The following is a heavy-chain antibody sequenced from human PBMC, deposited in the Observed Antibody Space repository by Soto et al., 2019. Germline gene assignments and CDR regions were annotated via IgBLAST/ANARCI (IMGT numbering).Heavy chain of an antibody. V-gene: IGHV1-69*12. CDR3: ARVITLGYSSPSPVPPPDN. CDR2: IIPIFGTA. J-gene: IGHJ4*02. CDR1: GGTFSNYP. Sequence: QVQLVQSGAEVKKPGSSVKVSCRASGGTFSNYPISWVRQAPGQGLEWMGRIIPIFGTANYAQKFQGRVTITADESTGTAYMELSSLRSEDTAVYYCARVITLGYSSPSPVPPPDNWGQGTLVTVSS. D-gene: IGHD6-6*01.